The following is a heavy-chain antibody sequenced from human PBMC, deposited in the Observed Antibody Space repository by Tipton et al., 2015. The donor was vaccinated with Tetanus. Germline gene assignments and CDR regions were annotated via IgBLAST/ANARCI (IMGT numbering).Heavy chain of an antibody. D-gene: IGHD1-14*01. Sequence: LVKPSETLTLTCTFSGFSLTTSTMGVSWIRQPPGKGLEWIGYIYYSGSTNYNPSLKSRVTISVDTSKNQYSLKLSSVTAADSAVYYCERVTGDYWGQGTLVTVSS. J-gene: IGHJ4*02. CDR2: IYYSGST. CDR3: ERVTGDY. V-gene: IGHV4-61*01. CDR1: GFSLTTSTMG.